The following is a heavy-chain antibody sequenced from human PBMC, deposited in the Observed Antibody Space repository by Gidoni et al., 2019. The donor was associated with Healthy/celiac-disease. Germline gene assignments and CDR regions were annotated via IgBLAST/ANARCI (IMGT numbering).Heavy chain of an antibody. J-gene: IGHJ2*01. Sequence: QVQLVQSGAEVKKPGASVKVSCKASGYTFTSYGISWVRQAPGQGLEWMGWISAYNGNTNYAQKLQGRATMTTDTSTSTAYMELRSLRSDDTAVYYCARDPFGYCSGGSCRYWYFDLWGRGTLVTVSS. D-gene: IGHD2-15*01. CDR2: ISAYNGNT. CDR1: GYTFTSYG. CDR3: ARDPFGYCSGGSCRYWYFDL. V-gene: IGHV1-18*01.